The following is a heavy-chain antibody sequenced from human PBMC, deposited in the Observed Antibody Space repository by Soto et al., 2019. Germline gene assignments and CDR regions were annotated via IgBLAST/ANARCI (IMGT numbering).Heavy chain of an antibody. V-gene: IGHV4-59*08. Sequence: QVQLQESGPGLVKPSETLSLTCTVSGGSISTYYWSWIRQPPGKGLEWIGYIYDSGSTDYNPSLKSRVTIAVDPSKNQFPLQLSSVTAADTAVYYCARHGGRYCSGGTCYIYWHFDLWGRGTLVTVSS. J-gene: IGHJ2*01. CDR2: IYDSGST. D-gene: IGHD2-15*01. CDR3: ARHGGRYCSGGTCYIYWHFDL. CDR1: GGSISTYY.